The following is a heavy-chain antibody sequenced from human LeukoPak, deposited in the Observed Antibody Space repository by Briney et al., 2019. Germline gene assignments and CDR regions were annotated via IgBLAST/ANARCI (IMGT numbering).Heavy chain of an antibody. CDR2: INHSGST. J-gene: IGHJ5*02. Sequence: PSETLSLTCAVYGGSFSGYYLSWIRQPPGKGLEWVGEINHSGSTNYNPSLKSRVRISVDQSKNQFSLKLSSVTAADTAVYYCARGRRVRGVISWFDPWGQGTLVTVSS. D-gene: IGHD3-10*01. CDR3: ARGRRVRGVISWFDP. CDR1: GGSFSGYY. V-gene: IGHV4-34*01.